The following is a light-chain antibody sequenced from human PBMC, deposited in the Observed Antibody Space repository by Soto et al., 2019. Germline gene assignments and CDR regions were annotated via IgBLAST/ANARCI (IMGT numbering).Light chain of an antibody. J-gene: IGLJ2*01. CDR1: SGHSNYA. CDR3: QTWGSGIVV. Sequence: QLVLTQSPSASASLGASVKLTCTLSSGHSNYAIAWHQQQPAKGPRYLMKLNSDGSHSKGDGIPDRVSGSSSGAERYLTISSLQSEDESDYYCQTWGSGIVVFGGGTQLTVL. CDR2: LNSDGSH. V-gene: IGLV4-69*01.